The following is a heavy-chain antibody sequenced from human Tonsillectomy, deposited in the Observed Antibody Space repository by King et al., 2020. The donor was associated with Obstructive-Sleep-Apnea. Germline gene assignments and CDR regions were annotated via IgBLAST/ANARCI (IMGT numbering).Heavy chain of an antibody. CDR1: GFSLSNARMG. Sequence: VTLKESGPVLVKPTETLTLTCTVSGFSLSNARMGVSWIRQPPGKALEWLAHIFSNDEKSYSTYLKSKLTIPKDTSKSQGVLTMTNMDPVDTATYYCARTSATPVYYDYWGQGTLVTVSS. D-gene: IGHD2-2*01. CDR3: ARTSATPVYYDY. CDR2: IFSNDEK. V-gene: IGHV2-26*01. J-gene: IGHJ4*02.